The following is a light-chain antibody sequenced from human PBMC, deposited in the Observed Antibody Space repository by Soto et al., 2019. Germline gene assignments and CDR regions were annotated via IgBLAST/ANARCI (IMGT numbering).Light chain of an antibody. CDR2: GAS. CDR3: HQYGNSTPET. V-gene: IGKV3-20*01. CDR1: QTVSSNF. J-gene: IGKJ5*01. Sequence: EIVLTQSPGTLSLSPGERATLSCRASQTVSSNFLAWYQEKPGQAPRLLMYGASSRATGIPDRFSGSGSGTNFTLTISRLEQEDDAVYYCHQYGNSTPETFGQGTRLEIK.